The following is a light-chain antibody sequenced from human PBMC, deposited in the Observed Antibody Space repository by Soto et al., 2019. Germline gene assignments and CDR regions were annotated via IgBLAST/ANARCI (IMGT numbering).Light chain of an antibody. CDR1: SSDVVSYNL. CDR2: EVS. V-gene: IGLV2-23*02. Sequence: QSVLTQPASVSGSPGQSITISCTGTSSDVVSYNLVSWYQQHPGKAPKLMIYEVSKRPSGVSNRFSGSKSGNTASLTISGLQAEDEADYYCCSYAGSSTPVIFGTGTKLTVL. CDR3: CSYAGSSTPVI. J-gene: IGLJ1*01.